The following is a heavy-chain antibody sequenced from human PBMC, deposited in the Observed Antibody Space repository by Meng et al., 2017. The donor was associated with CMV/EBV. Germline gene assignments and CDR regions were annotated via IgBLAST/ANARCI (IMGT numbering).Heavy chain of an antibody. V-gene: IGHV1-69*01. CDR2: IIPIFGTA. CDR1: GGTFSSYA. J-gene: IGHJ4*02. D-gene: IGHD3-22*01. CDR3: ARGYYDSSGYYYRGGYYFDY. Sequence: LGPSVAEVKMAGSSLKVSCKGSGGTFSSYAISWVRQAPGQGLEWMGGIIPIFGTANYAQKFQGRVTITADESTSTAYMELSSLRSEDTAVYYCARGYYDSSGYYYRGGYYFDYWGQGTLVTVSS.